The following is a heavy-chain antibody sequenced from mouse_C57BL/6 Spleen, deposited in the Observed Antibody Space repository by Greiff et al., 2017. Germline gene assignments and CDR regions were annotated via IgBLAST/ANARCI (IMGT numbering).Heavy chain of an antibody. J-gene: IGHJ1*03. Sequence: VQLKQSGAELVKPGASVKLSCTASGFNIKDYYMHWVKQRTEQGLEWIGRIDPEGGETKYATKFQGKATITADTSSNTAYLQLSSLTSEDTAVYCCAYYYGSSHYWYFEVWGTGTMVTVSS. CDR1: GFNIKDYY. CDR2: IDPEGGET. CDR3: AYYYGSSHYWYFEV. D-gene: IGHD1-1*01. V-gene: IGHV14-2*01.